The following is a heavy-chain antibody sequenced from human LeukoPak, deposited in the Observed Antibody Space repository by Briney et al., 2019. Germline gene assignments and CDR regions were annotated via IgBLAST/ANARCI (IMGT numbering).Heavy chain of an antibody. D-gene: IGHD2-2*01. J-gene: IGHJ3*02. V-gene: IGHV3-21*01. CDR1: GFTFSSYS. Sequence: PGGSLRLSXAASGFTFSSYSMNWVRQAPGKGLKWVSSISSSSSYIYYADSVKGRFTISRDNAKNSLYLQMNSLRAEDTAVYYCARMWGQLLTNAFDIWGQGTMVTVSS. CDR2: ISSSSSYI. CDR3: ARMWGQLLTNAFDI.